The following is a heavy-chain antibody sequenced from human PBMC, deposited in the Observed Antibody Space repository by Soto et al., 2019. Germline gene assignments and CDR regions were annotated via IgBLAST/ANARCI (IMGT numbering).Heavy chain of an antibody. D-gene: IGHD3-22*01. V-gene: IGHV4-31*03. CDR3: ARDQAYYYGSSGYSGYVAL. Sequence: QVQLQESGPGQVKPSQTLSLTCTVSGGSISSGDSYWSWIRQHPGKGLEWIGYIYYSGNTYYSPSLKSRVSISVDTSKNQFYLRLSSVPAADTAVYYCARDQAYYYGSSGYSGYVALWGPGTLVTVSS. CDR2: IYYSGNT. CDR1: GGSISSGDSY. J-gene: IGHJ4*02.